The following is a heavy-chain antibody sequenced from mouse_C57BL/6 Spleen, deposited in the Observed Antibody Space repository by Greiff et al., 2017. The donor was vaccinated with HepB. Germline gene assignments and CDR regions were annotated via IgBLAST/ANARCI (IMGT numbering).Heavy chain of an antibody. V-gene: IGHV8-8*01. CDR2: IWWDDDK. Sequence: QVTPKESGPGKFQPSQAPSPTLSFSWFSLNPFGNGVGWIRQPSGKGLEWLAHIWWDDDKYYNPALKSRLTISKDTSKNQVFLKIANVDTADTATYYCARIDGYSVYFDYWGQGTTLTVSS. D-gene: IGHD2-3*01. J-gene: IGHJ2*01. CDR1: WFSLNPFGNG. CDR3: ARIDGYSVYFDY.